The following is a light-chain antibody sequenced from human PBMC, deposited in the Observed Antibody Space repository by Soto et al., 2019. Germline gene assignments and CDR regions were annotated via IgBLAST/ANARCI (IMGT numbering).Light chain of an antibody. V-gene: IGLV2-23*01. Sequence: QSALTQPASVSGSPGQSITISCTGTSSDVGSYNLVSWYQQYPGKAPKLMIYEGNKRPSGVSNRFSGSKSGNTASLTISGLQAEDEAEYYCCSYAGSSTLVFGGGTKLTVL. CDR1: SSDVGSYNL. CDR2: EGN. J-gene: IGLJ2*01. CDR3: CSYAGSSTLV.